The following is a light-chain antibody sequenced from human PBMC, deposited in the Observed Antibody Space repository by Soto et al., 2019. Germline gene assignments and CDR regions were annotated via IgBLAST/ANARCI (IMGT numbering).Light chain of an antibody. CDR3: QQYNSYSSIT. CDR1: QSVGNW. J-gene: IGKJ5*01. Sequence: DIQMTQSPSTLSASVGDRVTITCRASQSVGNWLAWYQQKPGIGPKLLIYEASTLETGVPPRFSGSGSGTEFTLTISSLQPDDFAIYHCQQYNSYSSITFGQGTRLEIK. CDR2: EAS. V-gene: IGKV1-5*03.